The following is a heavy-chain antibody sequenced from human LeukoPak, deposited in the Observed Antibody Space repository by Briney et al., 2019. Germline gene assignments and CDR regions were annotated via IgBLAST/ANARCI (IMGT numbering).Heavy chain of an antibody. CDR1: GGSISSGNYY. CDR3: AGSYRLDY. D-gene: IGHD1-26*01. J-gene: IGHJ4*02. Sequence: QVQLQESGPRLVKPSQTLSLTCTVSGGSISSGNYYWSWIRQPAGKGLEWIGRIHASGSTNYNPSLKSRVTISVDTTKNQFSLKLSSVTAADTAVYYCAGSYRLDYWGQGTLVTVSS. V-gene: IGHV4-61*02. CDR2: IHASGST.